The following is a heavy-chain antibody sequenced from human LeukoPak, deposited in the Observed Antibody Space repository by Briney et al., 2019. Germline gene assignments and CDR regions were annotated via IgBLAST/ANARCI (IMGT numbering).Heavy chain of an antibody. Sequence: GASVKVSCKASGYTFTSQYVHWVRQAPGRGLEWMGIINPSGGSTRYAQKFQGRVTMTRDTSISTAYMELSRLRSDDTAVYYCAREAFKNTNPFDYWGQGTLVTVSS. CDR3: AREAFKNTNPFDY. J-gene: IGHJ4*02. CDR1: GYTFTSQY. CDR2: INPSGGST. V-gene: IGHV1-46*01. D-gene: IGHD3-3*02.